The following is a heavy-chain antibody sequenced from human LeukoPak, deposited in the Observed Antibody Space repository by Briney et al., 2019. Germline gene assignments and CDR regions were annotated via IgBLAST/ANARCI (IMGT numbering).Heavy chain of an antibody. Sequence: ASVKVSCKASGYTFTGYYMHWVRQAPGQGLEWMGLINPNSGGTNYAQKFQGRVTMTRDTSISTAYMELSRLRSDDTAVYYCARDIVMVTYWFDPWGQGTLVTVSS. J-gene: IGHJ5*02. D-gene: IGHD5-18*01. CDR1: GYTFTGYY. V-gene: IGHV1-2*02. CDR3: ARDIVMVTYWFDP. CDR2: INPNSGGT.